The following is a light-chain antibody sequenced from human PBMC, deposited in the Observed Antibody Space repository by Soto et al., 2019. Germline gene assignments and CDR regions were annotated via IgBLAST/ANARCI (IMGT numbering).Light chain of an antibody. CDR2: GTD. Sequence: QTVVTQEPSLTVSPGGTVTLTCASSTGAVTSGHHTNWLQQKPGQAPRALIYGTDTKHSWTPARFSGSLLGDKAALTLSSAQPDDEADYYCLLSFGGVVIFGGGTKVTVL. CDR3: LLSFGGVVI. J-gene: IGLJ2*01. V-gene: IGLV7-43*01. CDR1: TGAVTSGHH.